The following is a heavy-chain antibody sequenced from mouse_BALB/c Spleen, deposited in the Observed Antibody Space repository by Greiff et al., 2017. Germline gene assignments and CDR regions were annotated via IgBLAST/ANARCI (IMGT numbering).Heavy chain of an antibody. CDR3: ARYDYDGYFDV. D-gene: IGHD2-4*01. J-gene: IGHJ1*01. V-gene: IGHV5-12-2*01. CDR1: GFTFSSYA. Sequence: EVKLVESGGGLVKPGGSLKLSCAASGFTFSSYAMSWVRQTPEKRLEWVAYISNGGGSTYYPDTVKGRFTISRDNAKNTLYLQMSSLKSEDTAMYYCARYDYDGYFDVWGAGTTVTVSS. CDR2: ISNGGGST.